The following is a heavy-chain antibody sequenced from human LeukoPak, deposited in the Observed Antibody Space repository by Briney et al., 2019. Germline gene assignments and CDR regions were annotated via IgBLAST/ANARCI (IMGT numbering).Heavy chain of an antibody. Sequence: ASVKVSCKASGYTFTGYYMHWVRQAPGQGLEWMGWINPNSGGTNYAQKFQGRVTMTRDTSISTAYMELSRLRSDDTAVYYCASGYYDSSGYSPSDYWGQGTLVTVSS. J-gene: IGHJ4*02. CDR2: INPNSGGT. D-gene: IGHD3-22*01. V-gene: IGHV1-2*02. CDR1: GYTFTGYY. CDR3: ASGYYDSSGYSPSDY.